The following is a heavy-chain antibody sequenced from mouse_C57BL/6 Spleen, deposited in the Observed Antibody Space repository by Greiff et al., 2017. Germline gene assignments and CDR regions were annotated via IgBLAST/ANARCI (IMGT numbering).Heavy chain of an antibody. CDR3: ARGAFYFGY. J-gene: IGHJ2*01. Sequence: VQLQQSGAELAKPGASVKLSCKASGYTFTSYWMHWVKQRPGQGLEWIGHIHPNSGYTTYNQKFKDKATLTADKSSSTAYMQLSSLTYEDSAVYYCARGAFYFGYWGQGTTVTVSS. V-gene: IGHV1-7*01. CDR2: IHPNSGYT. D-gene: IGHD1-1*01. CDR1: GYTFTSYW.